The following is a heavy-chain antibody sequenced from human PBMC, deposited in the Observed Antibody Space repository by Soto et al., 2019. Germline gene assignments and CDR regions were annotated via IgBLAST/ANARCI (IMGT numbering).Heavy chain of an antibody. CDR2: VIPAFNTS. Sequence: QVQLEQSGAEVKRPGSSVKVSCKASGGAFGRYSVSWVRQAPGQGLEWIGGVIPAFNTSNYALTFQGRVTITADESTTTVFMDLRSLLSEDTALYFCARGDEMTAVTIFEYWGQGTLITVSS. D-gene: IGHD4-17*01. V-gene: IGHV1-69*01. CDR1: GGAFGRYS. J-gene: IGHJ4*02. CDR3: ARGDEMTAVTIFEY.